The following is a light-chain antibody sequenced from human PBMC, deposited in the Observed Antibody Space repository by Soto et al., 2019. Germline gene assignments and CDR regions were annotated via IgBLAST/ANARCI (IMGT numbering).Light chain of an antibody. CDR2: DAS. CDR1: ESMSNC. J-gene: IGKJ5*01. V-gene: IGKV1-5*01. Sequence: VYRVTIACPASESMSNCLAWYQQKPGKAPKLLIYDASSLESGVPSRFSGSGSGTEFTLTISSLQPDDFATYYCQQYNSYPITFGQGTRLEI. CDR3: QQYNSYPIT.